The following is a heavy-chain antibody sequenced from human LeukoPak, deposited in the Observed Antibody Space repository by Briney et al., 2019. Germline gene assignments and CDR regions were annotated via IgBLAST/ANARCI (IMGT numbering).Heavy chain of an antibody. Sequence: ASVKVSCKASGGTFSSYAISLVRQAPGQGLEWMGRIIPIFGSANYAQKFQGRVTITTDESTSTAYMELSSLRSEDTAVYYCALDIVATIGQYNWFDPWGQGTLVTVSS. CDR2: IIPIFGSA. CDR1: GGTFSSYA. V-gene: IGHV1-69*05. D-gene: IGHD5-12*01. J-gene: IGHJ5*02. CDR3: ALDIVATIGQYNWFDP.